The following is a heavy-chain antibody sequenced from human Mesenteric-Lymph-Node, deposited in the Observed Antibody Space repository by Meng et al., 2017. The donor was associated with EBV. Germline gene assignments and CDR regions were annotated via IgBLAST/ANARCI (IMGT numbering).Heavy chain of an antibody. CDR2: VYYSGST. CDR3: ARENPARGNWFDP. D-gene: IGHD3-10*01. Sequence: QVQLHDVGPGLGQPSELLSLSCTVAGGFVSSTSYYWSWIRQPPGKGLEWIGYVYYSGSTNYNPSLKSRVTISVDTSKNQFSLNLYSVTAADTAVYYCARENPARGNWFDPWGQGALVTVSS. V-gene: IGHV4-61*01. CDR1: GGFVSSTSYY. J-gene: IGHJ5*02.